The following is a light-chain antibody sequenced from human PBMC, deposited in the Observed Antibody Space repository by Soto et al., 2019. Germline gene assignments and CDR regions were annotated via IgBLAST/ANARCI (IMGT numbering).Light chain of an antibody. J-gene: IGKJ2*01. V-gene: IGKV3-11*01. CDR3: QQYDTSPYT. Sequence: EIVLTQSPATLSLSPGERATLSCRASQSVNSYLAWYQQKPGLAPRLLIYDASNRATGIPARFSGSGSGTDFTLTISSLEPEDFVVYYCQQYDTSPYTFGQGTKLEIK. CDR2: DAS. CDR1: QSVNSY.